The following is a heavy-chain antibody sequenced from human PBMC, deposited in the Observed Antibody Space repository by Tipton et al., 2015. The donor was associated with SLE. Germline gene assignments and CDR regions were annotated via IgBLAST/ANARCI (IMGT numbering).Heavy chain of an antibody. CDR2: IYYSGTEH. CDR1: GDSITRSSFY. D-gene: IGHD3-10*01. V-gene: IGHV4-39*07. J-gene: IGHJ4*02. Sequence: TLSLTCTVSGDSITRSSFYWGWIRQPPGKGLEWIGSIYYSGTEHYENPSLKSRVTISIDTSNNQFSLRLTSVTAADTAVYFCARVGDYYNSGSRVFDHWGQAILVTVSS. CDR3: ARVGDYYNSGSRVFDH.